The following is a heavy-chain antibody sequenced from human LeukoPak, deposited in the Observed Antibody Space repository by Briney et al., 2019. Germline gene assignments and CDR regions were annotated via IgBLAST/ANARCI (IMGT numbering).Heavy chain of an antibody. V-gene: IGHV3-33*03. D-gene: IGHD6-13*01. J-gene: IGHJ4*02. CDR1: GFTFSNYG. Sequence: GGSLRLSCAASGFTFSNYGMHWVRQAPGKGLEWVAVIWYDGSYKYYADSVKGRFTVSRDKSKNTLHLQMNSLRAEDTAVYYCAKATTIAAAGYFDYWGQGTLVTVSS. CDR2: IWYDGSYK. CDR3: AKATTIAAAGYFDY.